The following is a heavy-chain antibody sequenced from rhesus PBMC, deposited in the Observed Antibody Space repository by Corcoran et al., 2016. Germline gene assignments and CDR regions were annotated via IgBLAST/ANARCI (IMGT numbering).Heavy chain of an antibody. CDR2: IYGNSAST. Sequence: QVQLQESGPGLVKPSETLSLTCAGSGGSISDYYYWNWIRQPPGKGLEWIGNIYGNSASTYYNPSLKSRVTISKDTSKNQFFLKLSSVTAADTAVYYCARRDSGYIKHDYWGQGVLVTVSS. CDR1: GGSISDYYY. V-gene: IGHV4S9*01. J-gene: IGHJ4*01. D-gene: IGHD3-28*01. CDR3: ARRDSGYIKHDY.